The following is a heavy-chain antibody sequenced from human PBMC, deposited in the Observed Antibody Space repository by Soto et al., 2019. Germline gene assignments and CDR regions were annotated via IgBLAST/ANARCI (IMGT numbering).Heavy chain of an antibody. CDR2: IWYDGSNK. CDR1: GFTFSSYG. V-gene: IGHV3-33*01. J-gene: IGHJ4*02. CDR3: ARSSSGYPYYFDY. Sequence: GGSLRLSCAASGFTFSSYGMHWVRQAPGKGLEWVAVIWYDGSNKYYADSVKGRFTISRDNSKNTLYLQMNSLRAEDTAVYYCARSSSGYPYYFDYWGQGTLVTVS. D-gene: IGHD6-19*01.